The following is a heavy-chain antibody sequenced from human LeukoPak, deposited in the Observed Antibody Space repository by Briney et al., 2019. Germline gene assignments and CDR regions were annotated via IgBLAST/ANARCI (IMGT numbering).Heavy chain of an antibody. V-gene: IGHV7-4-1*02. CDR1: GYTLTELS. CDR3: ARGGSSWYDY. D-gene: IGHD6-13*01. Sequence: ASVKVSCKVSGYTLTELSMHWVRQAPGQGLEWMGWINTNTGNPTYARGFTGRFVFSLDTSVNTAYLEISSLKGEDSAVYYCARGGSSWYDYWGQGTLVTVSS. J-gene: IGHJ4*02. CDR2: INTNTGNP.